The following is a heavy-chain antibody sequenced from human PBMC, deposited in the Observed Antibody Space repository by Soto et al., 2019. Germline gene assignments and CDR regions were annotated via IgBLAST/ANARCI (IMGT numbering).Heavy chain of an antibody. J-gene: IGHJ6*01. CDR2: MKQDGSDK. D-gene: IGHD3-16*01. CDR3: ARDGGTRSTSPYYYIGMDV. Sequence: GGSLRLSCAASGFPFSDYWMSWVRQAPGKGLEWVANMKQDGSDKNYVDSVKGRFTISRDNAKNSLYLQMNSLRPEDTAVYFCARDGGTRSTSPYYYIGMDVWGQGTTVTVSS. V-gene: IGHV3-7*03. CDR1: GFPFSDYW.